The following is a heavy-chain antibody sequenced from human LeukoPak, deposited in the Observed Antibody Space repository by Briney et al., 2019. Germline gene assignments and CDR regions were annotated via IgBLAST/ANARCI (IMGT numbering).Heavy chain of an antibody. D-gene: IGHD3-3*01. CDR3: ARFYYDFWSGYYTGGDYYYGMDV. CDR1: GGSISSSYYY. CDR2: IYSSGST. V-gene: IGHV4-39*01. J-gene: IGHJ6*02. Sequence: PSETLSLTCTVSGGSISSSYYYWGWIRQPPGKGLEWIGSIYSSGSTYYNPSLKSRVTISVDTSKNQFSLKLSSVTAADTAVYYCARFYYDFWSGYYTGGDYYYGMDVWGQGTTVTVSS.